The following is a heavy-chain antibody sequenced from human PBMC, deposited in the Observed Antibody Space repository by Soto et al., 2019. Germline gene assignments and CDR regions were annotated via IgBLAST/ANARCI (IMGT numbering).Heavy chain of an antibody. V-gene: IGHV4-30-2*01. CDR1: GGSISSGGYS. CDR2: IYHSGST. J-gene: IGHJ5*02. CDR3: ARVPGP. Sequence: QLQLRESGSGLVKPSQTLSLTCAVSGGSISSGGYSWSWIRQPPGKGLEWIGYIYHSGSTYYNPSLKSRVTISVDRSKNQFSLKLSSVTAADTAVHYCARVPGPWGQGTLVTVSS.